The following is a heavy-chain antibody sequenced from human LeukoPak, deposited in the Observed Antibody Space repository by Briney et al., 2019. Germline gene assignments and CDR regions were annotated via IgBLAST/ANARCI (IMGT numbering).Heavy chain of an antibody. V-gene: IGHV4-31*03. CDR1: GGSISGGGYY. CDR2: IYYSGST. Sequence: LSLTCSVSGGSISGGGYYWTWIRQHPGKGLEGTGYIYYSGSTYYNPSLKSRVTISVDTSKNQFSLKLSSVTAADTAVYYCARDQQYCSSTSCYDWFDPWGQGTLVTVSS. CDR3: ARDQQYCSSTSCYDWFDP. J-gene: IGHJ5*02. D-gene: IGHD2-2*01.